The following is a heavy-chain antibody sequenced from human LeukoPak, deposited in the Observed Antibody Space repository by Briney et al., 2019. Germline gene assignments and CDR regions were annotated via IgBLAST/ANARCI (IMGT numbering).Heavy chain of an antibody. CDR3: ARNDWTYGGYFDY. Sequence: SETLSLTCTVSGGSISSYYWSWIRQPPGKGLEWIGYIYNSGITNYNPSLKSRVTMSVDTSKNQFSLRLSSVTAADTAVYYCARNDWTYGGYFDYWGQGTLVTVSS. CDR2: IYNSGIT. J-gene: IGHJ4*02. D-gene: IGHD1-7*01. CDR1: GGSISSYY. V-gene: IGHV4-59*01.